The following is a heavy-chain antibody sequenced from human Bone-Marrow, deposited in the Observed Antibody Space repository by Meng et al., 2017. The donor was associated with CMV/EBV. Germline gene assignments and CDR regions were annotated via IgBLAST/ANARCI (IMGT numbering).Heavy chain of an antibody. Sequence: GESLKTSCAASGFTFSSYGLHWVRQAPGKGLEWVAFIRYDGSNKYYADSVKGRFTISRDNSKNTLYLQMNSLRAEDTAVYYWASTNSYGDYWGQGTLVTVSS. CDR1: GFTFSSYG. D-gene: IGHD5-18*01. CDR3: ASTNSYGDY. CDR2: IRYDGSNK. V-gene: IGHV3-30*02. J-gene: IGHJ4*02.